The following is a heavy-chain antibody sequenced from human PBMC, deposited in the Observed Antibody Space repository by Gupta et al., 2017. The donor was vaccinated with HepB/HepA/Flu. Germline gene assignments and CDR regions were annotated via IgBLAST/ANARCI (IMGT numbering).Heavy chain of an antibody. D-gene: IGHD2-8*01. J-gene: IGHJ4*02. CDR1: GGSFSGYY. V-gene: IGHV4-34*01. CDR2: INHSGST. CDR3: ASGIRGIMVYG. Sequence: QVQLQQWGAGLLKPSETLSLTCAVYGGSFSGYYWSWIRQPPGKGLEWIGEINHSGSTNYNPSLKSRVTISVDTSKNQFSLKLSSVTAADTAVYYCASGIRGIMVYGWGQGTLVTVSS.